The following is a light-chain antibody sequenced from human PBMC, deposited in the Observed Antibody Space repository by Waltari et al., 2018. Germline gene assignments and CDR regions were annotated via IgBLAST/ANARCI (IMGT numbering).Light chain of an antibody. CDR2: RDS. J-gene: IGLJ2*01. CDR3: YSASDDNLI. V-gene: IGLV3-27*01. Sequence: SYALTQPSSVSVSPGQTAKNTCSGDILTAEYARWFQPKPGQAPGMLIYRDSERPSGVPERFSGSSSGPTVTLTISGAQDEDEADYYCYSASDDNLIFGGGTKLTVL. CDR1: ILTAEY.